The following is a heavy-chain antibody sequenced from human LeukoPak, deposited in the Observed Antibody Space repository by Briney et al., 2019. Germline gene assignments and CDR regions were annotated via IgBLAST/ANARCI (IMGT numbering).Heavy chain of an antibody. CDR2: IYWDDDK. CDR1: GFSLSTSGVG. CDR3: AHRPYLSSGWLGVYNWFDP. J-gene: IGHJ5*02. Sequence: ESGPTLVNPTQTLTLTCTFSGFSLSTSGVGVGWIRQPPGKALEWLALIYWDDDKRYSPSLKSRLTITKDTSKNQVVLTMTNMDPVDTATYYCAHRPYLSSGWLGVYNWFDPWGQGTLVTVSS. D-gene: IGHD6-19*01. V-gene: IGHV2-5*02.